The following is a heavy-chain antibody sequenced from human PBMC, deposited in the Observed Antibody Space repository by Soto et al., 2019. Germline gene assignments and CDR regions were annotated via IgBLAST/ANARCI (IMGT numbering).Heavy chain of an antibody. Sequence: EVQLVESGGGLVQPGGSLRLSCAASGFTFSSYWMSWVRQAPGKGLEWVANIKQDGSEKYYVDSVKGRFTISRDNAKNSLYLQMNSLRAEDTAVYYCARENLAVTIQYDAFDIWGQGTMVTVSS. V-gene: IGHV3-7*01. J-gene: IGHJ3*02. CDR1: GFTFSSYW. CDR2: IKQDGSEK. CDR3: ARENLAVTIQYDAFDI. D-gene: IGHD4-17*01.